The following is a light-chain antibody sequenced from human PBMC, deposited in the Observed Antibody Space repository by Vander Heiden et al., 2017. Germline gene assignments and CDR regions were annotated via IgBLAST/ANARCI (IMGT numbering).Light chain of an antibody. J-gene: IGLJ3*02. Sequence: QSVLTQPPSVSGTPGPRVTIPCSGSNSNIGTNPVNWSQQLPGLAPNLLIDLNDRRPSGVPDRFSGSKSATAASLAISGLQSEDEADFYCASWDGSLVGWVFGGGTKLTVL. CDR3: ASWDGSLVGWV. CDR2: LND. CDR1: NSNIGTNP. V-gene: IGLV1-44*01.